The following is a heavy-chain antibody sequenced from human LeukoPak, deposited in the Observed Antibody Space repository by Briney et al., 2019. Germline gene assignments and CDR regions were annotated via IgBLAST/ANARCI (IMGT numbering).Heavy chain of an antibody. Sequence: PGGSLRLSCAASGFTFSSYAMSWVRQAPGKGLEWVSAISGSGGSTYYADSVKGRFTISRDNAKNSLYLQMNSLRAEDTAVYYCARDQVVVPAALFYYYYYMDVWGKGTTVTVSS. CDR1: GFTFSSYA. CDR3: ARDQVVVPAALFYYYYYMDV. D-gene: IGHD2-2*01. J-gene: IGHJ6*03. V-gene: IGHV3-23*01. CDR2: ISGSGGST.